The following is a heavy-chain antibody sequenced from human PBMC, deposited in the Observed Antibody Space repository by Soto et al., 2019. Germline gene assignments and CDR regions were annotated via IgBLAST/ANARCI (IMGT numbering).Heavy chain of an antibody. D-gene: IGHD6-13*01. CDR3: ARYRISGSWSKFDY. CDR2: IYYNGST. V-gene: IGHV4-31*03. J-gene: IGHJ4*02. Sequence: TLSLTCSVSGLTISSASYYWSWIRQHPGKGLEWVGNIYYNGSTYYSPSLKSRVTVWLDTSKNQFSLRLTSVTAADTAVYYCARYRISGSWSKFDYWGQGNRVSVSS. CDR1: GLTISSASYY.